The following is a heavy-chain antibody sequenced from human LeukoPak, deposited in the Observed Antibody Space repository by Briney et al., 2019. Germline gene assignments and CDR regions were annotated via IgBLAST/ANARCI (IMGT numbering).Heavy chain of an antibody. CDR3: ARVGYSSLSIDY. V-gene: IGHV3-21*01. D-gene: IGHD6-6*01. CDR2: ISSSSSYI. Sequence: GGSLRLSCAASGFTFSSYSMNWVRQAPGKGLEWVSSISSSSSYIYYADSVKGRFTISRDNAKNSLYLQMNGLRAEDTAVYYCARVGYSSLSIDYWGQGTLVTVSS. J-gene: IGHJ4*02. CDR1: GFTFSSYS.